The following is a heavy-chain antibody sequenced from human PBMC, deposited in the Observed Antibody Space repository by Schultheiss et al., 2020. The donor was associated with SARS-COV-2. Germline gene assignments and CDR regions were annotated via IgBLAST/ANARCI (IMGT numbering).Heavy chain of an antibody. CDR1: GGSISSYY. CDR3: ASWEEAAAADYMDV. V-gene: IGHV4-59*12. D-gene: IGHD6-13*01. CDR2: IYYSGST. Sequence: GSLRLSCTVSGGSISSYYWSWIRQPPGKGLEWIGYIYYSGSTNYNPSLKSRVTISVDTSKNQFSLKLSSVTAADTAVYYCASWEEAAAADYMDVWGKGTTVTVSS. J-gene: IGHJ6*03.